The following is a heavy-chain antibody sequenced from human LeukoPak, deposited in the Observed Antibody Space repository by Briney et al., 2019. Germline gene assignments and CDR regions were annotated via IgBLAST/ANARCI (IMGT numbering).Heavy chain of an antibody. J-gene: IGHJ4*02. D-gene: IGHD3-22*01. CDR3: AISYDSSGFKTYYFDY. V-gene: IGHV1-2*02. CDR1: GYTFTGYY. CDR2: INPNSGGT. Sequence: GASVKVSCKASGYTFTGYYMHWVRQAPGQGLEWMGWINPNSGGTNYAQKFQGRVTMTRDTSISTAYMELSRLRSDDTAVYYCAISYDSSGFKTYYFDYWGQGTLVTVSS.